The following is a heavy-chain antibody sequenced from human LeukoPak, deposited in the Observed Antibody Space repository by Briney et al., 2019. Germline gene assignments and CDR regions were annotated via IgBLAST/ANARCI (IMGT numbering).Heavy chain of an antibody. CDR2: IYYSGST. Sequence: SETLSLTCTVSGGSISNKYWSWIRRPPGKGLEWIGYIYYSGSTNYNPSLKSRVTILVDTSKNQFSLKLSSVTAADTAVYYCARQTGSGLFILPGGQGTLVTVSS. D-gene: IGHD3/OR15-3a*01. CDR1: GGSISNKY. V-gene: IGHV4-59*01. CDR3: ARQTGSGLFILP. J-gene: IGHJ4*02.